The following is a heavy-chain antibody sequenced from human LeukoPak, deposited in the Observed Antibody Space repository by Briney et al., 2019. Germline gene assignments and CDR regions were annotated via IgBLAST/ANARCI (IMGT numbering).Heavy chain of an antibody. CDR1: GFTFSSYA. CDR3: ARVRIRGSYPVVPYFDY. J-gene: IGHJ4*02. V-gene: IGHV3-7*01. CDR2: IKQDGSEK. Sequence: GGSLRLSCAASGFTFSSYAMSWVRQAPGKGLEWVANIKQDGSEKYYVDSVKGRFTISRDNAKNSLYLQMNSLRAEDTAVYYCARVRIRGSYPVVPYFDYWGQGTLVTVSS. D-gene: IGHD1-26*01.